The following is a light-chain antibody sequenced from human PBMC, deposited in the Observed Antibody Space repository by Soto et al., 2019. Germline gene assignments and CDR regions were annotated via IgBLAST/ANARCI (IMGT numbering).Light chain of an antibody. J-gene: IGKJ5*01. V-gene: IGKV3-11*01. Sequence: EIMLKHSPGTLSLSPGERATLSCRASQSVSNNYLAWYQQKPGQAPRLLIYGASNRATGIPARFSGSGSGTDFTLTITSLEPEDFAVYYCQHRRVWPVSFGQGARLEIK. CDR2: GAS. CDR1: QSVSNNY. CDR3: QHRRVWPVS.